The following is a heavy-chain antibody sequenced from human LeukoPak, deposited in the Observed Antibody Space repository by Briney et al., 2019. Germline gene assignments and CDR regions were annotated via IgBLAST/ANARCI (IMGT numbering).Heavy chain of an antibody. J-gene: IGHJ4*02. Sequence: SETLSLTCTVSGGSISSYYWSWIRQPAGKGLEWIGRIYTSGSTNYNPSLKSRVTMSVDTSKNQFSLKLSSVTAADTAVYYCARAETYYYDSSGYYYFDYWGQGTLVTVSS. D-gene: IGHD3-22*01. CDR3: ARAETYYYDSSGYYYFDY. CDR1: GGSISSYY. CDR2: IYTSGST. V-gene: IGHV4-4*07.